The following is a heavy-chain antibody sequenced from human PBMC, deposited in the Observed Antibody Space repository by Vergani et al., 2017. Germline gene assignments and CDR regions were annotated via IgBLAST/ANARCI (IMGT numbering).Heavy chain of an antibody. J-gene: IGHJ6*02. D-gene: IGHD5-24*01. CDR1: GGSISSYY. V-gene: IGHV4-59*01. CDR2: IYYSGST. Sequence: QVQLQESGPGLVKPSETLSLTCTVSGGSISSYYWSWIRQPPGKGLEWIGYIYYSGSTNYNPSLKSRVTISVDTSKNQFSLKLSSVTSADTAVYYCARNPCGGDGYNYFYYYYSDGMDVWGQGTTVTV. CDR3: ARNPCGGDGYNYFYYYYSDGMDV.